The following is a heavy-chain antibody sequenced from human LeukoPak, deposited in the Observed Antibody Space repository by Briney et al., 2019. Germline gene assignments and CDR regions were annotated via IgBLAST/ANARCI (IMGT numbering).Heavy chain of an antibody. D-gene: IGHD6-13*01. Sequence: PGGSLRLSCAASGFTFSSYGMHWVRQAPGMGLEWVAFIRYDGSNKYYADSVKGRFTISRDNSKNTLYLQMNSLRAEDTAVYYCAKFGRYSSSWFDYWGQGTLVTVSS. CDR3: AKFGRYSSSWFDY. V-gene: IGHV3-30*02. J-gene: IGHJ4*02. CDR1: GFTFSSYG. CDR2: IRYDGSNK.